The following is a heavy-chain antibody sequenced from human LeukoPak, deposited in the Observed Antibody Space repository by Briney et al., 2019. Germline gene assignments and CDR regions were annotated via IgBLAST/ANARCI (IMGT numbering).Heavy chain of an antibody. Sequence: SETLSLTCTVSGGSISSYYWSWIRQPPGKGPEWIGYIYTSGSTNYNPSLKSRVTISVDTSKNQFSLKLSSVTAADTAVYYCARPGWDDAFDIWGQGTMVTVSS. D-gene: IGHD6-19*01. CDR1: GGSISSYY. CDR2: IYTSGST. CDR3: ARPGWDDAFDI. V-gene: IGHV4-4*09. J-gene: IGHJ3*02.